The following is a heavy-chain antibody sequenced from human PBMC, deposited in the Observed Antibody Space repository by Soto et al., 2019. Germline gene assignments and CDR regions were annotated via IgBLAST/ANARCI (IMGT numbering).Heavy chain of an antibody. CDR1: GASINGGGFY. V-gene: IGHV4-31*01. CDR3: ASDNAWEDLFAS. CDR2: VYFIGST. Sequence: QVQLQESGPGLVKPSQTLSLTCTDSGASINGGGFYWSWIRQVPGKVLEWIGYVYFIGSTYYNPSLESQVTISLDTSQNHFSLNLSSVIAADTAVYYCASDNAWEDLFASWAHGTLVTVS. D-gene: IGHD1-26*01. J-gene: IGHJ4*01.